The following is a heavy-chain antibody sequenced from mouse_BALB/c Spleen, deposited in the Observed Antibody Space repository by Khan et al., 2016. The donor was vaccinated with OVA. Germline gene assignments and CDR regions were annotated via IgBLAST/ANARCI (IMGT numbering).Heavy chain of an antibody. CDR1: GYTFTTAG. CDR3: ERGGAAYDRNDGGAMEY. Sequence: QIQLVQSGPELKKPGETVRISCKASGYTFTTAGIQWVQKMPGKGLKWIGWINTHSGVPKYAEDFKGRFAFSLEISVSTAYLQITKHKNEETATYFCERGGAAYDRNDGGAMEYWGKGTSVTVSS. D-gene: IGHD2-14*01. V-gene: IGHV9-4*02. J-gene: IGHJ4*01. CDR2: INTHSGVP.